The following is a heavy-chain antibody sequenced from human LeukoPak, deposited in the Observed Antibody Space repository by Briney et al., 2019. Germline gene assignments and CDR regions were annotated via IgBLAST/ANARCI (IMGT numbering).Heavy chain of an antibody. CDR2: VFDSGRT. J-gene: IGHJ4*02. V-gene: IGHV4-59*11. D-gene: IGHD3-16*01. CDR1: GGSMTTHH. CDR3: TTIKRGDVFGYFDF. Sequence: SETLSLTCTVSGGSMTTHHWNWIRQTPGKGLEWIGYVFDSGRTKVNPSLTSRVTLSTDTSKNQLSLRLSSVTAADTAVYYCTTIKRGDVFGYFDFWGQGILVTVSS.